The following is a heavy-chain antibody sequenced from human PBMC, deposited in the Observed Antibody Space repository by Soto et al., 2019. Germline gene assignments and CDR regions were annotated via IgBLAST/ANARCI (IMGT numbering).Heavy chain of an antibody. CDR2: ISAYNGNT. D-gene: IGHD6-6*01. CDR3: AGEGGKKYSSSSNLPVY. Sequence: ASVKVSCKASGYTFTSYGISWVRQAPGQGLEWMGWISAYNGNTNYAQKLQGRVTMTTDTSTSTAYMELRSLRSDDTAVYYCAGEGGKKYSSSSNLPVYWGQGTLVTVSS. V-gene: IGHV1-18*01. J-gene: IGHJ1*01. CDR1: GYTFTSYG.